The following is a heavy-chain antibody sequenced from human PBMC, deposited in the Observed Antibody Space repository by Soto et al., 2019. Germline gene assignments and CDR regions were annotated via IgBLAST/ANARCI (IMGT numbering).Heavy chain of an antibody. CDR1: GGTFSSYA. Sequence: SVKVSCKASGGTFSSYAISWVRQAPGQGLEWMGGIIPIFGTANYAQKFQGRVAITADESTSTAYMELSSLRSEDTAVYYCASATLGPSSGYFDYWGQGTLVTVSS. V-gene: IGHV1-69*13. CDR2: IIPIFGTA. D-gene: IGHD3-22*01. J-gene: IGHJ4*02. CDR3: ASATLGPSSGYFDY.